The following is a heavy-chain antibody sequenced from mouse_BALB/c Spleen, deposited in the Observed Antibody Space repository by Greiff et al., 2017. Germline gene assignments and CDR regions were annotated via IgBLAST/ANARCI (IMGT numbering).Heavy chain of an antibody. V-gene: IGHV1-53*01. Sequence: QVQLQQPGAELVKPGASVKLSCKASGYTFTSYYMNWVKQRPGQGLEWIGRINPSNGGTNFNEKFKSKATLTVDKSTSTAYMQLSSLTSEDSAIYYCTREEGLILRYLAWFAYWGQGTLVTVSA. CDR1: GYTFTSYY. D-gene: IGHD1-1*01. CDR3: TREEGLILRYLAWFAY. CDR2: INPSNGGT. J-gene: IGHJ3*01.